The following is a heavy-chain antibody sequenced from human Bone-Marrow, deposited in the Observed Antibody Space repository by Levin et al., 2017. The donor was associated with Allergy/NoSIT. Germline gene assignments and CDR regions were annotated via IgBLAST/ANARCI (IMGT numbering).Heavy chain of an antibody. CDR2: INPSGGSP. CDR3: AREFVVVVVATAPPRDSDAFDI. Sequence: ASVKVSCKASGYTFTSYYMHWVRQAPGQGLEWMGIINPSGGSPTYAQKFQGRVTMTRDTSTSTVYMELSSLRSEDTAVYYCAREFVVVVVATAPPRDSDAFDIWGQGTMVTVSA. CDR1: GYTFTSYY. J-gene: IGHJ3*02. V-gene: IGHV1-46*01. D-gene: IGHD2-15*01.